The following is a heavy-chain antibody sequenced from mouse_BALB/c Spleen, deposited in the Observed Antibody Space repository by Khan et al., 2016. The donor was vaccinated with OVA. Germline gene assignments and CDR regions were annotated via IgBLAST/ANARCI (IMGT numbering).Heavy chain of an antibody. J-gene: IGHJ1*01. CDR1: GFTFSGYG. D-gene: IGHD2-14*01. Sequence: EVELVESGGGLVQPGGSLKLSCAASGFTFSGYGMSWVRQTPDKRLELVATINSNGGTSYYPDSVKGRFTISRDNAKNTLHVQMSSLKYEDTAMYYCARVYYRYDEGYWYFDVWGAGTTVTVSS. CDR3: ARVYYRYDEGYWYFDV. CDR2: INSNGGTS. V-gene: IGHV5-6-3*01.